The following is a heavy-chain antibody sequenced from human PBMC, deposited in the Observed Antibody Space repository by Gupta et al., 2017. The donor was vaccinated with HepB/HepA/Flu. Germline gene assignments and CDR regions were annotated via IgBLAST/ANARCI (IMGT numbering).Heavy chain of an antibody. CDR3: AKDSHSSGWVN. CDR2: ISDGGGRT. D-gene: IGHD6-19*01. CDR1: GFTFSSYA. V-gene: IGHV3-23*01. Sequence: EVQLLESGGGLVQPGGSLRLSCAASGFTFSSYAMSWVRQAPGKGLEWLSVISDGGGRTHYADSVKGRFTISRDNSRNTLYLQMNSLRADDTALYYCAKDSHSSGWVNWGQGTLVTVSS. J-gene: IGHJ4*02.